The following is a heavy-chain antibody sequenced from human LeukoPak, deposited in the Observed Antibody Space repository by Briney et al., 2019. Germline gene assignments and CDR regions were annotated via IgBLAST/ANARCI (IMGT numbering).Heavy chain of an antibody. V-gene: IGHV4-59*12. CDR3: AREAQYSSALTHNDY. CDR1: GGSISSYY. Sequence: SETLSLTCTVSGGSISSYYWSWIRQPLGKGLEWIGYIYYSGSTNYNPSLKSRVTISVDTSKNQFSLKLSSVTAADTAVYYCAREAQYSSALTHNDYWSQGTLVTVSS. CDR2: IYYSGST. D-gene: IGHD6-19*01. J-gene: IGHJ4*02.